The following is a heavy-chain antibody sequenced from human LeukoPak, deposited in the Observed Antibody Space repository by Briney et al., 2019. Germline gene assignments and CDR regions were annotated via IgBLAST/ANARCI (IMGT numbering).Heavy chain of an antibody. CDR1: SGSISSGSYY. D-gene: IGHD3-3*01. Sequence: SETLSLTCTVSSGSISSGSYYWSWIRQPAGKGLEWIGRIYTSGSTNYNPSLKSRVTISVDTSKNQFSLKLSSVTAADTAVYYCARDYSLWSGSNFDYWGQGTLVTVSS. J-gene: IGHJ4*02. CDR3: ARDYSLWSGSNFDY. V-gene: IGHV4-61*02. CDR2: IYTSGST.